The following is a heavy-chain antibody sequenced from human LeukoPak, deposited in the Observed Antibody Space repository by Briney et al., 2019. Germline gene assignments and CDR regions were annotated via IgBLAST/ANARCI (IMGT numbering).Heavy chain of an antibody. J-gene: IGHJ4*02. V-gene: IGHV4-34*01. Sequence: PSETLSLTCAVSGGSFSGYYWSWIRHPPGKGLEWMGEITHSGSTNYNPSLKSRVTISVDTSKNQFSLKLSTVTAADTAVYYCARGRSSSWYAEYYFDYWGQGTLVTVSS. CDR3: ARGRSSSWYAEYYFDY. CDR2: ITHSGST. CDR1: GGSFSGYY. D-gene: IGHD6-13*01.